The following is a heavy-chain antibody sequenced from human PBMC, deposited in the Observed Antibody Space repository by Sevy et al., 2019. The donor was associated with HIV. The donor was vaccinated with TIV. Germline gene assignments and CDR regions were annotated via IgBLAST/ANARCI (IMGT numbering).Heavy chain of an antibody. CDR2: ISSSSSTI. Sequence: GGSLRLSCAASGFTFSSYSMNWVRQAPGKGLEWVSYISSSSSTIYYADSVKGRFTISRDNAKNSLYLQMNSLRDEDTAVYYCARDPSRGTVTGFDYWGQGTLVTVSS. CDR3: ARDPSRGTVTGFDY. D-gene: IGHD4-17*01. CDR1: GFTFSSYS. V-gene: IGHV3-48*02. J-gene: IGHJ4*02.